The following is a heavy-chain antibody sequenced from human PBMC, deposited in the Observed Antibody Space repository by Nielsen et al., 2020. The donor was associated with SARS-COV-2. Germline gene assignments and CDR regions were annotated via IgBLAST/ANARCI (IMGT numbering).Heavy chain of an antibody. V-gene: IGHV3-7*03. Sequence: GESLKISCAASGFTFSSYWMSWVRQAPGKGLEWVANIKQDGSEKYYVDSVKGRFTISRGNAKNSLYLQMNSLRAEDTAVYYCAKVDTSEFDYWGQGTLVTVSS. CDR2: IKQDGSEK. CDR3: AKVDTSEFDY. J-gene: IGHJ4*02. D-gene: IGHD5-18*01. CDR1: GFTFSSYW.